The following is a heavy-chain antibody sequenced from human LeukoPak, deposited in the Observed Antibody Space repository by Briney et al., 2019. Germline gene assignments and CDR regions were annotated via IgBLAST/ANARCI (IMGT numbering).Heavy chain of an antibody. J-gene: IGHJ4*02. Sequence: PSETLSLTCAVYGGSFGGYYWSWIRQPPGKGLEWIGEINHSGSTYYNPSLKSRVTISVDTSKNQFSLKLSSVTAADTAVYYCARGPPRVTYFDYWGQGTLVTVSP. V-gene: IGHV4-34*01. CDR2: INHSGST. CDR1: GGSFGGYY. CDR3: ARGPPRVTYFDY.